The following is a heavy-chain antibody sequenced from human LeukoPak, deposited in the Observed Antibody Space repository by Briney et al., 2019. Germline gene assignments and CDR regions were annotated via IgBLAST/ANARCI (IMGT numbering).Heavy chain of an antibody. J-gene: IGHJ6*02. CDR1: GFTFSSYS. CDR3: ASGGYCSGGSCYSPAYYYYGMDV. V-gene: IGHV3-48*01. Sequence: GGSLRLSCAASGFTFSSYSMNWVRQAPGKGLEWVSYISSSSSTIYYADSVKGRFTISRDNAKNSLYLQMNSLRAEDTAVYYCASGGYCSGGSCYSPAYYYYGMDVWGQGTTVTVSS. D-gene: IGHD2-15*01. CDR2: ISSSSSTI.